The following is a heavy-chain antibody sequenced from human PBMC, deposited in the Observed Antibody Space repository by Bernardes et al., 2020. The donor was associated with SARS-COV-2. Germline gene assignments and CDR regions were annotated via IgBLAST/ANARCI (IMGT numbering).Heavy chain of an antibody. CDR3: ATDTNAGWFDY. V-gene: IGHV1-24*01. CDR1: GYTLTELS. Sequence: ASVKVSCKVSGYTLTELSMHWVRQAPGQGLEWMGGFDPEDGETMFGQKFQGRVTMNEDTATDTVYMELSSLRSEDTAVYYCATDTNAGWFDYWGQGTLVTVSS. CDR2: FDPEDGET. D-gene: IGHD2-15*01. J-gene: IGHJ4*02.